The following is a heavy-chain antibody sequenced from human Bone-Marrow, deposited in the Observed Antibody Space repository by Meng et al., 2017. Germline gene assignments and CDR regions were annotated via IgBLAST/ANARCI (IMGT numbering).Heavy chain of an antibody. CDR1: GFSFSSYA. CDR2: LSGGGFTT. Sequence: GESLKISCAASGFSFSSYAMSWVRHAPGKGLEWVSALSGGGFTTYYADSVKGRFAISRHNSKNTLYLQMNSLRAEDTALYYCAKYSYGLGDYLDYWGRGALVTVSS. CDR3: AKYSYGLGDYLDY. V-gene: IGHV3-23*01. D-gene: IGHD3-10*01. J-gene: IGHJ4*02.